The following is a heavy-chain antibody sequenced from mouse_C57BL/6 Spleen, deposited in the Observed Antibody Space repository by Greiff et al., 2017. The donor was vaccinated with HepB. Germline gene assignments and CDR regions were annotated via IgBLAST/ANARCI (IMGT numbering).Heavy chain of an antibody. CDR1: GYSITSGYY. V-gene: IGHV3-6*01. CDR3: ARDHDYAFAY. J-gene: IGHJ3*01. Sequence: EVQLVESGPGLVKPSQSLSLTCSVTGYSITSGYYWNWIRQFPGNKLEWMGYISYDGSNNYNPSLKNRISITRDTSKNQFFLKLNSVTTEDTATYYCARDHDYAFAYWGQGTLVTVSA. CDR2: ISYDGSN. D-gene: IGHD2-4*01.